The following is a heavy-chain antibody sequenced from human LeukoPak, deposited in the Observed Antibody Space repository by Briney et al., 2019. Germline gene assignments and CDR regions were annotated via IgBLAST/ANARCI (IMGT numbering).Heavy chain of an antibody. Sequence: ASETLSLTCTVSGYSISSGYYWGWIRQPPGKGLEWIGSIYHSGSTNYNPSLKSRVTISVDTSKNQFSLKLSSVTAADTAVYYCAGSYSSGWDHYYYYMDVWGKGTTVTVSS. CDR2: IYHSGST. J-gene: IGHJ6*03. V-gene: IGHV4-38-2*02. CDR3: AGSYSSGWDHYYYYMDV. D-gene: IGHD6-19*01. CDR1: GYSISSGYY.